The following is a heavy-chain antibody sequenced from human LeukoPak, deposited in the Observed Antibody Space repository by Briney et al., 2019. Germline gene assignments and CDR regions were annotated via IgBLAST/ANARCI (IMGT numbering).Heavy chain of an antibody. Sequence: GASVKVSCKASGYTFTSYAMNWVRQAPGQRLEWMGWINAGNGNTKYSQEFQGRVTITRDTSASTAYMEVSSLRSEDMAVYYCARGYGGAFDIWGQGTMVTVSS. V-gene: IGHV1-3*03. CDR1: GYTFTSYA. CDR3: ARGYGGAFDI. CDR2: INAGNGNT. J-gene: IGHJ3*02. D-gene: IGHD4/OR15-4a*01.